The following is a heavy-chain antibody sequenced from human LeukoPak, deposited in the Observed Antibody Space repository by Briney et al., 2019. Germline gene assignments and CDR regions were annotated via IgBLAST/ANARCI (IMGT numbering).Heavy chain of an antibody. J-gene: IGHJ4*02. D-gene: IGHD3-10*01. Sequence: SETLSLTCTVSGGSISSFYWSWIRQPPGKGLEWIGYIYYSGSTNYNPSLKSRVTISVNTSKNQFSLRLSSVTAADTAVYYCARLGYYGSGSYPDYWGQGTLVTVSS. CDR1: GGSISSFY. CDR3: ARLGYYGSGSYPDY. V-gene: IGHV4-59*01. CDR2: IYYSGST.